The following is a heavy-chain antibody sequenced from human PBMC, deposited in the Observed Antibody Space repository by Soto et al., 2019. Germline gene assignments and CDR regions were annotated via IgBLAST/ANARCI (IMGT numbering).Heavy chain of an antibody. CDR2: IYHAGGI. J-gene: IGHJ4*02. V-gene: IGHV4-30-2*01. D-gene: IGHD1-1*01. Sequence: SETLSLTCAVSGASISGRGYSWSWIRQPPGKGLEWIGYIYHAGGIYYNPSLKSRVTISLDGSKNTVSLHMNSLRAEDTALYYCAKDRPRRTSGYFFDYWGQGTPVTVSS. CDR1: GASISGRGYS. CDR3: AKDRPRRTSGYFFDY.